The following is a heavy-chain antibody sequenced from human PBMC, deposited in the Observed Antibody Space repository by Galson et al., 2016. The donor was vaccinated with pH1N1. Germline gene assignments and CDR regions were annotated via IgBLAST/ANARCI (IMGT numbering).Heavy chain of an antibody. Sequence: SLRLSCAASGFTLSAYWMHWVRQAPGKGLVWVSRVYTDGGRTGYADSVRGRFTISRDNAKNTLYLQMSSLRAEDTAVYYCARGDYVGYFVDQWGQGTLVTVYS. V-gene: IGHV3-74*01. D-gene: IGHD4-23*01. CDR1: GFTLSAYW. CDR2: VYTDGGRT. J-gene: IGHJ4*02. CDR3: ARGDYVGYFVDQ.